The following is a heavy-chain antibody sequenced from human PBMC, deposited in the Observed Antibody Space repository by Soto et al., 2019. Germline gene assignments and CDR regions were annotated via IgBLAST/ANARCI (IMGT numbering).Heavy chain of an antibody. CDR3: ASSLAVAGYYYGMDV. CDR2: IYPGDSDT. CDR1: GYSFTSDW. J-gene: IGHJ6*02. D-gene: IGHD6-19*01. V-gene: IGHV5-51*01. Sequence: GESLKISCKGSGYSFTSDWIGWVRQMPGKGLEWMGIIYPGDSDTRYSPSFQGQVTIPADKSISTAYLQWSSLKASDTAMYYCASSLAVAGYYYGMDVWGQGTTVTVSS.